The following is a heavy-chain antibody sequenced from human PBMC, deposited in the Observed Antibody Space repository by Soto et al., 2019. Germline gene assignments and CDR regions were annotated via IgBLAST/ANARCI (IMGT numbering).Heavy chain of an antibody. CDR1: GFSFSSYT. D-gene: IGHD6-19*01. CDR3: ARDQYSSGSYDRLGDDDALDI. V-gene: IGHV3-21*06. CDR2: ISKSSSYI. Sequence: EVQLVESGGGLVKPGGSLRLSCAASGFSFSSYTMNWVRQAPGRGLEWVSCISKSSSYIYYADSVKGRFTISRDNAKNSLYLQMNSLRAEDTAVYYCARDQYSSGSYDRLGDDDALDIWGQGTMVTVSS. J-gene: IGHJ3*02.